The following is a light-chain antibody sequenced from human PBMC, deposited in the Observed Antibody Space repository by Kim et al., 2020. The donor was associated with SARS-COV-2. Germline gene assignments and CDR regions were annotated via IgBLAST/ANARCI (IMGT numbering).Light chain of an antibody. CDR3: SSYASNSAWV. CDR2: GVG. V-gene: IGLV2-8*01. J-gene: IGLJ3*02. CDR1: SVDVSDYTY. Sequence: SDPGTTTGASVDVSDYTYVSCNQQHPGSAPKLMINGVGKLPSGGPDLFSGSKSGSAASLTVAGRQAEDEAGYYCSSYASNSAWVFGGGTKLTVL.